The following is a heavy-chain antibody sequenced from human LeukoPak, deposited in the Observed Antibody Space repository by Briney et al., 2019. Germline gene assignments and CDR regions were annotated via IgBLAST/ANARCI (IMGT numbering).Heavy chain of an antibody. J-gene: IGHJ4*02. D-gene: IGHD1-26*01. CDR3: AKRVGATIFWGYYFDY. Sequence: GGSLRLSCAASGFTFSSYAMSWVRQAPGKGLEWVSAISGSGGSTYYADSVKGRFTISRDNSKNTLYLKMNSLRAEDTAVYYCAKRVGATIFWGYYFDYWGQGTLVTVSS. CDR2: ISGSGGST. V-gene: IGHV3-23*01. CDR1: GFTFSSYA.